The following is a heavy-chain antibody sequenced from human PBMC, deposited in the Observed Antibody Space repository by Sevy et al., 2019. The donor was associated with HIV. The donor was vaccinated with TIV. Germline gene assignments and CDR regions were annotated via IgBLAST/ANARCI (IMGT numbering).Heavy chain of an antibody. CDR3: ATTKDYYENSGDPFDY. J-gene: IGHJ4*02. CDR2: FDPEDGET. D-gene: IGHD3-22*01. V-gene: IGHV1-24*01. Sequence: ASVKVSCKVSGYTLTKLSMHWVRQAPGKGLEWMATFDPEDGETIYAQKFQGRVTMTEDTSTDTAYMELSSLRSEDTAVYNCATTKDYYENSGDPFDYWGQGTLVTVSS. CDR1: GYTLTKLS.